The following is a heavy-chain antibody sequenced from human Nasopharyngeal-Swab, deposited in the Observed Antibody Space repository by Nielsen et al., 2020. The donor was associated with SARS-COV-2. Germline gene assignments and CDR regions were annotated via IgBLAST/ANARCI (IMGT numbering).Heavy chain of an antibody. J-gene: IGHJ5*02. D-gene: IGHD2-15*01. Sequence: WVRQAPGQGLEWMGWMNPNSGNTGYAQKLQGRVTMTTDTSTSTAYMELRSLRSDDTAVYYCARSQYCSGGSCYSGNWFDPWGQGTLVTVSS. V-gene: IGHV1-18*01. CDR2: MNPNSGNT. CDR3: ARSQYCSGGSCYSGNWFDP.